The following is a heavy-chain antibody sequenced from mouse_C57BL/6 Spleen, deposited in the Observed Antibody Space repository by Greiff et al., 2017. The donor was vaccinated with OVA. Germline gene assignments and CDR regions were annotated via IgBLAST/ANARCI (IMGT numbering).Heavy chain of an antibody. CDR1: GFTFSSYA. Sequence: EVMLVESGGGLVKPGGSLKLSCAASGFTFSSYAMSWVRQTPGKRLDWVATISDGGSYTYYPDNVKGRFTISRDNAKNNLYLQMSHLKSEDTAMYYCAREDYGSSLDYWGQGTTLTVSS. D-gene: IGHD1-1*01. V-gene: IGHV5-4*01. CDR3: AREDYGSSLDY. CDR2: ISDGGSYT. J-gene: IGHJ2*01.